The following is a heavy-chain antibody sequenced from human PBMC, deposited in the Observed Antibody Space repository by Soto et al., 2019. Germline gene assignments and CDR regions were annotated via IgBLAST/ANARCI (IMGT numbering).Heavy chain of an antibody. D-gene: IGHD2-8*01. Sequence: PGGSLRLSCIGSGFTFRIYWMNWVRQAPGKGLEWVAKIKQDGSERNYVDSVKGRFAISRDNAENSLYLQMNSLRAEDTAVYYCVRNAYCTYGVCYDSTVYMDVWGKGTTVTVSS. CDR1: GFTFRIYW. CDR2: IKQDGSER. V-gene: IGHV3-7*01. CDR3: VRNAYCTYGVCYDSTVYMDV. J-gene: IGHJ6*03.